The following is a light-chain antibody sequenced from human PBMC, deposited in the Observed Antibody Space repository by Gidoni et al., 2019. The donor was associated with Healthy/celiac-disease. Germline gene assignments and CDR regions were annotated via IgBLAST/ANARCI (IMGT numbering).Light chain of an antibody. CDR2: AAS. Sequence: DIQMTQSPSSLSASVGDRVTITCRASQSISSYLNWYQQKPGKAPKLLIYAASSLQSGVPSRFSGSGSVTDFTLTISSLQPEDFATYYCQQSYSTPLFGGGTKVEIK. J-gene: IGKJ4*01. V-gene: IGKV1-39*01. CDR1: QSISSY. CDR3: QQSYSTPL.